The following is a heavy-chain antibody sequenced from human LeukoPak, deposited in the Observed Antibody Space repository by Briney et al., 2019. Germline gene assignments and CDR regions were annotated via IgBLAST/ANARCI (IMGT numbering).Heavy chain of an antibody. V-gene: IGHV1-18*01. D-gene: IGHD6-13*01. CDR3: ARVQQQLSTLDY. Sequence: ASVKVSCKASGYTFTSYGISWVRQAPGQGLEWMGWISAYNGNANYAQKLQGRVTMTTDTSTSTAYMELRSLRSDDTAVYYCARVQQQLSTLDYWGQGTLVTVSS. CDR2: ISAYNGNA. J-gene: IGHJ4*02. CDR1: GYTFTSYG.